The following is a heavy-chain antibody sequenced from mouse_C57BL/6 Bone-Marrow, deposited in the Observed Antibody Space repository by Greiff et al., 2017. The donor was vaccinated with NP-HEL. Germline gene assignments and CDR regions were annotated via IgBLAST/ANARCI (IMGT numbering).Heavy chain of an antibody. V-gene: IGHV3-6*01. CDR3: ARGGTAQAPFAY. Sequence: DVKLQESGPGLVKPSQSLSLTCSVTGYSITSGYYWNWIRQFPGNKLEWMGYISYDGGNNYNPSLKNRIPITRDTSKNQFFLKLNSVTTEDTAAYYCARGGTAQAPFAYWGQGTLVTVSA. D-gene: IGHD3-2*02. CDR1: GYSITSGYY. J-gene: IGHJ3*01. CDR2: ISYDGGN.